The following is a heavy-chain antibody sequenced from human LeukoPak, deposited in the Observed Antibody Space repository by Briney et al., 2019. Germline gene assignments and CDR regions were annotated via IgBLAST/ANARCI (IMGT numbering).Heavy chain of an antibody. V-gene: IGHV4-59*01. D-gene: IGHD6-19*01. CDR3: ASKIAVAGNYDY. J-gene: IGHJ4*02. CDR2: IYYSGST. Sequence: SETLSLTCTVSGGSISSYYWSWIRQPPGKGLEWIGYIYYSGSTNYNPSLMSRVTISVDTSKNQFSLKLSSVTAADTAVYYCASKIAVAGNYDYWGQGTLVTVSS. CDR1: GGSISSYY.